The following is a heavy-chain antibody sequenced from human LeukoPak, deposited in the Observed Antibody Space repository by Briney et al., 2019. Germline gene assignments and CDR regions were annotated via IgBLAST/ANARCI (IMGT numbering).Heavy chain of an antibody. J-gene: IGHJ3*02. CDR2: FDPEDGET. V-gene: IGHV1-24*01. Sequence: GASVKVSYKVSGYTLTELSMHWVRQAPGKGLEWMGGFDPEDGETIYAQKFQGRVTMTEDTSTDTAYMELSSLRSEDTAVYYCATATTVAPAPVDIWGQGTMVTVSS. CDR3: ATATTVAPAPVDI. D-gene: IGHD4-23*01. CDR1: GYTLTELS.